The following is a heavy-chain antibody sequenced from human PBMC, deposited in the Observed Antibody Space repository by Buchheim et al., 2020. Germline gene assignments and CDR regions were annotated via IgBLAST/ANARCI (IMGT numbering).Heavy chain of an antibody. CDR3: ARAKVVIDWYFDL. Sequence: QVQLQESGPGLVKPSGTLSLTCAVSGGSIRRQNWWSWVRQPPGKGLEWIGEIYHSGSTNYNPSLKSRVILSVDKSKNKFSLKLSSVTAADTAVYYCARAKVVIDWYFDLWGRGTL. V-gene: IGHV4-4*02. CDR2: IYHSGST. J-gene: IGHJ2*01. CDR1: GGSIRRQNW. D-gene: IGHD3-22*01.